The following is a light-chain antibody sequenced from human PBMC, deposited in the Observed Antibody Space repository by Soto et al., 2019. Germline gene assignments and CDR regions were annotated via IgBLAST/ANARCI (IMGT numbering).Light chain of an antibody. CDR1: ISDVGGYNY. J-gene: IGLJ2*01. V-gene: IGLV2-14*03. Sequence: QSVLTQPAAVSGSPGQSITISCAGTISDVGGYNYVSWFQQHPGKAPKLMIFDVSDRPSGVSNRFSGSKSGNTASLTISGLQAEDEADYYCRSYSSTNTLVVFGRGTKLTVL. CDR2: DVS. CDR3: RSYSSTNTLVV.